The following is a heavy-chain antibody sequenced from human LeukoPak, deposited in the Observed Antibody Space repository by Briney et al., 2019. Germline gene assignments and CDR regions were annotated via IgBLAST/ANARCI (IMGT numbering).Heavy chain of an antibody. V-gene: IGHV4-61*02. CDR1: GGSVSRGRYY. CDR3: ATDGMVRGPDAWFDS. D-gene: IGHD3-10*01. CDR2: IYTRGST. J-gene: IGHJ5*01. Sequence: SETLSLTCTVSGGSVSRGRYYCTSIRQPAGKGLEWNGRIYTRGSTNYNPSLKSRVTIPVDTSKNEFSLNLTSVTAADTAVYYCATDGMVRGPDAWFDSWGQGTLVTVSS.